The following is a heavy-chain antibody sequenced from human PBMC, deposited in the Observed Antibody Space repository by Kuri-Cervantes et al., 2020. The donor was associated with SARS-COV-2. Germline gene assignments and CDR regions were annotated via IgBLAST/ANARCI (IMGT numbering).Heavy chain of an antibody. CDR2: IDPSDSYT. V-gene: IGHV5-10-1*01. J-gene: IGHJ6*02. D-gene: IGHD3-10*01. CDR3: ARKPSGSGYNYGMDV. Sequence: GESTKIYRQGSRYSFTSYWISWVRQMPGKGLEWMGRIDPSDSYTNYSPSFQGHVTISADKSISTAYLQWSSLKASDTAMYYCARKPSGSGYNYGMDVWGQGTTVTVSS. CDR1: RYSFTSYW.